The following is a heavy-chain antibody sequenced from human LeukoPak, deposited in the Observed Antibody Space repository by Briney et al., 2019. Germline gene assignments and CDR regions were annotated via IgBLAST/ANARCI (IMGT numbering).Heavy chain of an antibody. CDR2: TYYRSKWYN. D-gene: IGHD2-21*02. V-gene: IGHV6-1*01. CDR1: GDTVSSDSAA. CDR3: ARAGGDSWYFDY. J-gene: IGHJ4*02. Sequence: SQTLSLTCALSGDTVSSDSAAWNWIRQSPSRGLEWLGRTYYRSKWYNDYAVSVKSRITINPDTSKNQFSLQLNSVTPEGTAVYYCARAGGDSWYFDYWGQGTLVTVSS.